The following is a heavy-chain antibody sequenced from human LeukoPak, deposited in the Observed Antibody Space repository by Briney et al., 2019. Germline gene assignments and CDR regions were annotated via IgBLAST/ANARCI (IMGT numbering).Heavy chain of an antibody. CDR2: MNPNIGGT. D-gene: IGHD2-21*01. CDR3: ARADRLDGGPYLIGP. CDR1: GYSFTDYY. J-gene: IGHJ5*02. V-gene: IGHV1-2*02. Sequence: ASLKVSWKTSGYSFTDYYMHWVRQAPGPGLEWMGWMNPNIGGTSSAQKFQGRVTMTRDTSITTVYMEVSWLTSDDTAIYYCARADRLDGGPYLIGPWGQGTLVTVSS.